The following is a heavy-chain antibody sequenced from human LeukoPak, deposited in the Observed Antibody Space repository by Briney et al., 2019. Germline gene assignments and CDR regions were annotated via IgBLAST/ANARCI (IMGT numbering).Heavy chain of an antibody. CDR3: ASHRRSHGSEY. CDR2: VYYSGST. Sequence: SETLSLTCTVSGGSFEHYFWSWIRQPPGKGLEWIGYVYYSGSTDYSPSLKSRLTISADASKNQFSLKLSSVTAADTAVYYCASHRRSHGSEYWGQGTLVTVSS. D-gene: IGHD3-10*01. J-gene: IGHJ4*02. CDR1: GGSFEHYF. V-gene: IGHV4-59*01.